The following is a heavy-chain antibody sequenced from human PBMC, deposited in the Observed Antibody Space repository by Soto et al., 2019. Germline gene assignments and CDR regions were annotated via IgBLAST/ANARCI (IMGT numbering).Heavy chain of an antibody. CDR2: INHSGST. J-gene: IGHJ4*02. CDR1: GGSFSGYY. Sequence: PSETLSLTCAVYGGSFSGYYWSWIRQPPGKGLEWIGEINHSGSTNYNPSLKSRVTISVDTSKNQFSLKLSSVTAADTAVYYCARADYSRGSIDYWGQGTLVTVSS. CDR3: ARADYSRGSIDY. V-gene: IGHV4-34*01. D-gene: IGHD6-13*01.